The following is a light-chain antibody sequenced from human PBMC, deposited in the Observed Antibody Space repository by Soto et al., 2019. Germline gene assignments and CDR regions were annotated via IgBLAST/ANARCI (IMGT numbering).Light chain of an antibody. Sequence: DIQMTQSPSSLSASVGDRVTITCRASQSISSYLNWYQQKPGKAPKLLIYAASSLQSGVPARFSGSEYGTDFTLTIRSLQPEDFATYYCPQSYSTPYTFGQVTKLEIK. J-gene: IGKJ2*01. CDR2: AAS. CDR1: QSISSY. CDR3: PQSYSTPYT. V-gene: IGKV1-39*01.